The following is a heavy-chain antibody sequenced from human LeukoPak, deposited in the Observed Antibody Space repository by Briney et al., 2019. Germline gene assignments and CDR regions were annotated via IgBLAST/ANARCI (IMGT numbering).Heavy chain of an antibody. CDR1: GFSFSHYG. D-gene: IGHD3-10*01. Sequence: GRSLRLSCAASGFSFSHYGMHWVRQAPGKGLEWVSHIWYDGNNKYYADPVKGRFTISRDNSRNMVYLQMNSLRAEDTAMYYCVRDLDEDSGGTHFDFWGQGTLVTVSS. V-gene: IGHV3-33*01. J-gene: IGHJ4*02. CDR2: IWYDGNNK. CDR3: VRDLDEDSGGTHFDF.